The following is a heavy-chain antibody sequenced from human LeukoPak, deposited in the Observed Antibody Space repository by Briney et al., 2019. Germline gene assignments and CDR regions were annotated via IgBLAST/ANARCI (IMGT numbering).Heavy chain of an antibody. CDR2: IYTGGST. Sequence: GGSLRLSCAASGFTVSSKYMSWVRQAPGKGLEWVSVIYTGGSTYYADSVKGRFTISRDNSKNTLYLQMNSLRAEDTAVYYCAGEWELLFGSPPDVWGQGTTVTVSS. D-gene: IGHD1-26*01. CDR1: GFTVSSKY. V-gene: IGHV3-53*01. J-gene: IGHJ6*02. CDR3: AGEWELLFGSPPDV.